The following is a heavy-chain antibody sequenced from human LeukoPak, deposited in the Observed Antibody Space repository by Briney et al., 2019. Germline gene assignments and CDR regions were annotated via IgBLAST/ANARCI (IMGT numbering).Heavy chain of an antibody. Sequence: GGSLRLSCAASGFTFSSYSMNWVRQAPGKELEWVSSISSSSSYIYYADSVKGRFTISRDNAKNSLYLQMNSLRAEDTAVYYCARGEYYYDSSGSKRNDYWGQGTLVTVSS. V-gene: IGHV3-21*01. J-gene: IGHJ4*02. CDR1: GFTFSSYS. D-gene: IGHD3-22*01. CDR2: ISSSSSYI. CDR3: ARGEYYYDSSGSKRNDY.